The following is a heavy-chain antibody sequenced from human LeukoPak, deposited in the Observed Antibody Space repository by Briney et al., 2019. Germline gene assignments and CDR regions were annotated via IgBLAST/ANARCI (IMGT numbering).Heavy chain of an antibody. D-gene: IGHD2-2*01. CDR1: GGSISSGGYY. V-gene: IGHV4-30-2*01. CDR2: IYHSGST. J-gene: IGHJ6*03. Sequence: SETLSLTCTVSGGSISSGGYYWSWIRQPPGKGLEWIGYIYHSGSTYYNPSLKSRVTISVDRSKNQFSLKLSSVTAADTAVYYCARAQYQLHRAGYYYYMDVWGKGTTVTVSS. CDR3: ARAQYQLHRAGYYYYMDV.